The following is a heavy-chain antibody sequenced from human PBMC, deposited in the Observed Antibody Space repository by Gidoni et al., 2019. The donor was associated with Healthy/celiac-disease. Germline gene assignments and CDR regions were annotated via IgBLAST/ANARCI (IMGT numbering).Heavy chain of an antibody. J-gene: IGHJ4*02. D-gene: IGHD3-10*01. CDR2: IYYSGST. Sequence: QVQLQESGPGLVKPSETLSLACTVSGGSISSYYWSWIRQPPGKGLEWIGYIYYSGSTNYNPSLKSRVTISVDTSKNQFSLKLSSVTAADTAVYYCARHLLWFGESPVDYWGQGTLVTVSS. V-gene: IGHV4-59*01. CDR3: ARHLLWFGESPVDY. CDR1: GGSISSYY.